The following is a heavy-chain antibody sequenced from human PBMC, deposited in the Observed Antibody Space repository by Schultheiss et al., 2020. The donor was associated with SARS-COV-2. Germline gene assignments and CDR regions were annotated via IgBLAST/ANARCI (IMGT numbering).Heavy chain of an antibody. CDR1: GYSFTSYW. CDR3: ARLPLYGSGSPSGDY. Sequence: GGSLRLSCKGSGYSFTSYWIGWVRQMPGKGLEWMGIIYPGDSDTRYSPSFQGQVTISADKSISTAYLQWSSLKASDTAMYYCARLPLYGSGSPSGDYWGQGTLVTVSS. D-gene: IGHD3-10*01. V-gene: IGHV5-51*01. CDR2: IYPGDSDT. J-gene: IGHJ4*02.